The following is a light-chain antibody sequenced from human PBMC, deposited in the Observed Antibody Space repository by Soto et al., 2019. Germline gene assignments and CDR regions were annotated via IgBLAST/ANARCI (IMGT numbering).Light chain of an antibody. CDR2: EVS. CDR3: SSYTSSSTLYV. J-gene: IGLJ1*01. Sequence: VLTQPASVSGSPGQSITISCTGTSSDVGGYNYVSWYQHHPGKAPKLMIYEVSNRPSGVSNRFSGSKSGNTASLTISGLQAEDEADYYCSSYTSSSTLYVFGTGTKVTV. V-gene: IGLV2-14*01. CDR1: SSDVGGYNY.